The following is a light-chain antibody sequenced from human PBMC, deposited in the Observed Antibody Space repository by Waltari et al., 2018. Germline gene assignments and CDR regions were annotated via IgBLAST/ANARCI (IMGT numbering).Light chain of an antibody. J-gene: IGKJ2*01. CDR2: GAS. Sequence: DIVLTQSPDSLAVSLGERVTFNCKSSQSLLYSSNNRNYLAWYQQRAGQSPKLLIYGASTREMGVPGRFRGSGSGTDFTLTISSLQAEDVAIYYCQQYFTTAYTFGRGTKLEIK. V-gene: IGKV4-1*01. CDR1: QSLLYSSNNRNY. CDR3: QQYFTTAYT.